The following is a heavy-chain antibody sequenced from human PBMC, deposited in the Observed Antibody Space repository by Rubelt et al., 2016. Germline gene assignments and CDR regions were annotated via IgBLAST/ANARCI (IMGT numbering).Heavy chain of an antibody. CDR2: ISGSGGST. D-gene: IGHD6-19*01. V-gene: IGHV3-23*01. Sequence: EVQLLESGGGLVQPGGSLRLSCAASGFTFSSYAMSWVRQAPGKGLEWVSAISGSGGSTYYAESGKGRFTIARDNSKNTLYLQMNSLRAEDTAVYYCAKERRYSSGWSDYWGQGTLVTVSS. J-gene: IGHJ4*02. CDR3: AKERRYSSGWSDY. CDR1: GFTFSSYA.